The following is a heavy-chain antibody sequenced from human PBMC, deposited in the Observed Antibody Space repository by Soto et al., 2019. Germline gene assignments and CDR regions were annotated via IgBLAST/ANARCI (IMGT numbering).Heavy chain of an antibody. D-gene: IGHD6-25*01. CDR3: ARDSGAYSLPGPYYYGRDV. CDR2: IYYSGST. Sequence: QVQLQESGPGLVKPSQTLSLTCTVSGGSISSGGYYWSWIRQHPGKGLEWIGYIYYSGSTYYNPSLKSRVTISVDTSKNQFSLKLSSVTAADTAVYYCARDSGAYSLPGPYYYGRDVWGQGTTVTVSS. V-gene: IGHV4-31*03. CDR1: GGSISSGGYY. J-gene: IGHJ6*02.